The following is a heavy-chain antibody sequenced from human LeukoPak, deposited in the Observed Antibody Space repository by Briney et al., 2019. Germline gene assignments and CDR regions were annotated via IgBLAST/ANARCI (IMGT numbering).Heavy chain of an antibody. V-gene: IGHV3-74*01. Sequence: GGSLRLSCAASGYTFTNYWMHWVRQAPGEGLVWVSRINTDGTNTIYADSVRGRFTVSRDNAKNTLYLQMDSLRAEDTAVYYCARDRGINWFDPWGQGTLVAISS. D-gene: IGHD3-16*01. CDR1: GYTFTNYW. CDR2: INTDGTNT. J-gene: IGHJ5*02. CDR3: ARDRGINWFDP.